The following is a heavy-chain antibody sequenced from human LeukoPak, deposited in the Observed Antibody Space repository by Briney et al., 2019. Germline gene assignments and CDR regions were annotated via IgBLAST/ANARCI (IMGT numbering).Heavy chain of an antibody. CDR3: AARRHRVYDYVWGSYRWYYFDY. J-gene: IGHJ4*02. D-gene: IGHD3-16*02. V-gene: IGHV4-59*01. Sequence: SETLSLTCTVSGGSISSYYWSWIRQPPGKGLEWIGYIYYSGSTNYNPSLKSRVTISVDTSKNQVSLKLSSVTAADTAVYYCAARRHRVYDYVWGSYRWYYFDYWGQGTLVTVSS. CDR2: IYYSGST. CDR1: GGSISSYY.